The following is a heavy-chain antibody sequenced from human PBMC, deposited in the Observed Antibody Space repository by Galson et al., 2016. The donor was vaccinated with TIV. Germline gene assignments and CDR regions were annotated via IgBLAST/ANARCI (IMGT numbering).Heavy chain of an antibody. V-gene: IGHV1-8*02. CDR1: GYNFASSD. CDR2: MNPKSGNT. Sequence: SVKVSCKASGYNFASSDINWVRQAPGQGLEWMGWMNPKSGNTGYAQKFRGRVTMSRNTATNTAFLELTTLRSDDTAIYYCARAHVGRRMPATNWFDPWGQGTLVTVPS. D-gene: IGHD5-24*01. J-gene: IGHJ5*02. CDR3: ARAHVGRRMPATNWFDP.